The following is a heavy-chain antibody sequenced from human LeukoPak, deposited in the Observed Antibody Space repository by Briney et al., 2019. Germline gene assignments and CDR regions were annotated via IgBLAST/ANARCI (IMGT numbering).Heavy chain of an antibody. D-gene: IGHD3-3*01. Sequence: GASVKVSCKASGYTFTSYDINWVRQATGQGLEWMGWMNPNSGNTGYAQKFQGRVTMTRNTSISTAYMELSSLRSEDTAVYYCARTAVVVPAARRITIFGVVITNYYYYMDVWGKGPRSPSP. CDR2: MNPNSGNT. CDR3: ARTAVVVPAARRITIFGVVITNYYYYMDV. V-gene: IGHV1-8*01. J-gene: IGHJ6*03. CDR1: GYTFTSYD.